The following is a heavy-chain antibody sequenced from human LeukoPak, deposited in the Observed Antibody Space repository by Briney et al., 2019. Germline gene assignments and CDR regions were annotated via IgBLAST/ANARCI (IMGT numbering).Heavy chain of an antibody. D-gene: IGHD3-22*01. CDR1: GYTFTSYY. J-gene: IGHJ3*02. V-gene: IGHV1-46*01. CDR2: INPSGGST. CDR3: ARDAVDPVDSSGYYFEAFDI. Sequence: ASVKVSCKASGYTFTSYYMHWVRQAPGQGLEWMGIINPSGGSTSYAQKFQGRVTMTRDTSTSTVYMELSSLRSEDTAVYYCARDAVDPVDSSGYYFEAFDIWGQGTMVTVSS.